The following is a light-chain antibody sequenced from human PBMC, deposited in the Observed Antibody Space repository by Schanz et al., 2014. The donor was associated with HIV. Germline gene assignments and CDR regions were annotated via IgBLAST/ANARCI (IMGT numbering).Light chain of an antibody. CDR3: QVWDSNSDHWV. CDR2: YDS. J-gene: IGLJ3*02. CDR1: NIGSKS. Sequence: SSELTQPPSVSVAPGKTAMITCGGNNIGSKSVHWYQQRPGQAPVLVIYYDSDRPSGIPERFSGSNSGNEATLTIGRVEAGDEADYYCQVWDSNSDHWVFGGGTKLTVL. V-gene: IGLV3-21*04.